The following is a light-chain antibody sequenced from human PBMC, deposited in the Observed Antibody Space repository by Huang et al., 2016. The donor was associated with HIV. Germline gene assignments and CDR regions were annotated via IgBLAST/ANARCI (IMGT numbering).Light chain of an antibody. CDR3: QQSYSALIT. V-gene: IGKV1-39*01. Sequence: IQLTQSPSSLSASVGDRVTIACRASQDIGTYLNWFQQKPGRPPRILISDVSSLHTGIPSRFIVSGSGTEFTLTIRGLQFDDFATYFCQQSYSALITFGQGTRLEMK. CDR2: DVS. CDR1: QDIGTY. J-gene: IGKJ5*01.